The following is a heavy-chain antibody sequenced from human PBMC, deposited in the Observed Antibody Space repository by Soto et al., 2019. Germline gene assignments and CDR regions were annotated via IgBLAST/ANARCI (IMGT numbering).Heavy chain of an antibody. CDR1: GFTFSSYW. CDR3: ARDGLWFGELFAFFDY. J-gene: IGHJ4*02. V-gene: IGHV3-7*05. CDR2: IKQDGSEK. D-gene: IGHD3-10*01. Sequence: GGSLRLSCAASGFTFSSYWMSWVRQAPGKGLEWVANIKQDGSEKYYVDSVKGRFTISRDNAKNSLYLQMNSLRAEDTAVYYCARDGLWFGELFAFFDYWGQGTLVTVSS.